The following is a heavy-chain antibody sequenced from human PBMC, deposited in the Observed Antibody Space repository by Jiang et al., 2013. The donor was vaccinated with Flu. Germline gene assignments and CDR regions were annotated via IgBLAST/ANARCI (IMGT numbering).Heavy chain of an antibody. CDR1: GGTFSSYA. Sequence: GAEVKKPGSSVKVSCKASGGTFSSYAISWVRQAPGQGLEWMGRIIPILGIANYAQKFQGRVTITADKSTSTAYMELSSLRSEDTAVYYCARDTHEWELLAWGQGTLVTVSS. CDR3: ARDTHEWELLA. CDR2: IIPILGIA. D-gene: IGHD1-26*01. J-gene: IGHJ5*02. V-gene: IGHV1-69*04.